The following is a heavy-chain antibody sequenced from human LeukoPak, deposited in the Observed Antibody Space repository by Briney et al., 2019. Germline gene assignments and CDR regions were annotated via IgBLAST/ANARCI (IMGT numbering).Heavy chain of an antibody. V-gene: IGHV4-59*08. CDR3: AGLHFAAAEEFDP. CDR2: IYYSGNT. J-gene: IGHJ5*02. D-gene: IGHD6-13*01. CDR1: GGSLSGHW. Sequence: SETLSPTCTVSGGSLSGHWWSWIRQPPGKGLEWIGYIYYSGNTNYNPSLNTRGTISVDTSKNQFSLNLRSVTAADTAVYYCAGLHFAAAEEFDPWGQGTLVTVSS.